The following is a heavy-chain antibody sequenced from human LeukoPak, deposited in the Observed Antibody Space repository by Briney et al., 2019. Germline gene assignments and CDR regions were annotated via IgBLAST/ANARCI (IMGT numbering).Heavy chain of an antibody. D-gene: IGHD2/OR15-2a*01. Sequence: GGSLRLSCAASGSTFSSYGMHWVRQAPGKGLEWVAFIRYDGSNKYYADSVKGRFTISRDNYKNTLYLQVNSLRADDAAVYDCRKTVVKVGIFDYWGQGALVAVSS. V-gene: IGHV3-30*02. CDR3: RKTVVKVGIFDY. J-gene: IGHJ4*02. CDR2: IRYDGSNK. CDR1: GSTFSSYG.